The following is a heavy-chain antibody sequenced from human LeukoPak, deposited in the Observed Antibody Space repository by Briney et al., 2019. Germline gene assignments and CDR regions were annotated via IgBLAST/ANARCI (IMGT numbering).Heavy chain of an antibody. J-gene: IGHJ4*02. CDR2: IIPIFGTA. CDR3: ARDTGEAAANPLDYYGSGMPDY. Sequence: GASVKVSCKASGGTFSSYAISWVRQAPGQGLEWMGGIIPIFGTANYAQKFQGRVTITADESTSTAYMELSSLRSEDTAVYYCARDTGEAAANPLDYYGSGMPDYWGQGTLVTVSS. V-gene: IGHV1-69*13. CDR1: GGTFSSYA. D-gene: IGHD3-10*01.